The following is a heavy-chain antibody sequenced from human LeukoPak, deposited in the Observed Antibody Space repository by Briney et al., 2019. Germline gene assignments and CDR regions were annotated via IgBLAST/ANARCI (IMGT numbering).Heavy chain of an antibody. D-gene: IGHD4-17*01. CDR3: ARLRWPYDGDLSYYYYYYMDV. CDR1: GGSISSSNW. V-gene: IGHV4-4*02. CDR2: IYHSGST. J-gene: IGHJ6*03. Sequence: PSETLSLTCTVSGGSISSSNWWSWVRQPPGKGLEWIGEIYHSGSTNYNPSLKSRVTISVDKSKNQFSLKLSSATAADTAVYYCARLRWPYDGDLSYYYYYYMDVWGKGTTVTVSS.